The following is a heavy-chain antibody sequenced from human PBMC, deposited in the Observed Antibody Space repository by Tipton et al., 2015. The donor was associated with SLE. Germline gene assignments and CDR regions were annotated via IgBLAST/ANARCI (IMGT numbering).Heavy chain of an antibody. CDR1: GGSISSYY. D-gene: IGHD7-27*01. Sequence: TLSLTCTVSGGSISSYYWSWIRQPPGKGLEWIGYIYYSGSTNYNPSLKSRITTSVDTSKNQFSLKLSSVTAADTAVYYCAREGGGGNWGIDYWGQGTLVTVSS. CDR3: AREGGGGNWGIDY. J-gene: IGHJ4*02. CDR2: IYYSGST. V-gene: IGHV4-59*01.